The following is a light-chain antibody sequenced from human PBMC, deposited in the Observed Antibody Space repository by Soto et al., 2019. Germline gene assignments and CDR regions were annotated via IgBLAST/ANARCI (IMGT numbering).Light chain of an antibody. CDR2: DAT. CDR1: QSVTTY. CDR3: QQRSNWPPRIT. Sequence: EIVLKQSPVTLSLSPGERATLSCRASQSVTTYLAWYQQKPGKAPRLPIYDATNRATGIPARLSGSGSGTDFTLTITSPQPEDFAVYYCQQRSNWPPRITFAQGTRLEI. J-gene: IGKJ5*01. V-gene: IGKV3-11*01.